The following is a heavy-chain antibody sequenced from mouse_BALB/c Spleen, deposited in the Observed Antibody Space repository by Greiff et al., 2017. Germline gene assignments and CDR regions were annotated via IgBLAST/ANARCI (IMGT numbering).Heavy chain of an antibody. CDR1: GFAFSSYD. Sequence: EVQLVESGGGLVKPGGSLKLSCAASGFAFSSYDMSWVRQTPEKRLEWVAYISSGGGSTYYPDTVKGRFTISRDNAENTLYLQMSSLKSEDTAMYCCARHERYRDYWGQGTTLTVSS. CDR3: ARHERYRDY. D-gene: IGHD1-1*01. J-gene: IGHJ2*01. V-gene: IGHV5-12-1*01. CDR2: ISSGGGST.